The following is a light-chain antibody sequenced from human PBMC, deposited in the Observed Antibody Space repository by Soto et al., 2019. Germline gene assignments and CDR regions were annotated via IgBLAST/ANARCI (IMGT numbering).Light chain of an antibody. CDR1: TSDVGDYNS. Sequence: QSALTQPASVSGSPGQSITISCTGTTSDVGDYNSVSWYQQHPDKAPNLMIYEVTKRPSGVSSRFSASKSGNTASLTISGVQAEDEADYYCCSYAGTTTWVFGGGTKLTVL. J-gene: IGLJ3*02. CDR3: CSYAGTTTWV. V-gene: IGLV2-23*02. CDR2: EVT.